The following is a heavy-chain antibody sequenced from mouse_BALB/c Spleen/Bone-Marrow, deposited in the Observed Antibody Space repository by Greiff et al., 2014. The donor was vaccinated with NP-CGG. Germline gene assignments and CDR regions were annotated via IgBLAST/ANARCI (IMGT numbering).Heavy chain of an antibody. CDR3: ARRETTALDY. Sequence: QVQLQQSGAELAKPGASVKMSCKASGYTFTSYWMRWVKQRPGQGLEWIGYINPSTGYTEYNQKFKDKATLTADKSSSTAYMQLSSLTSEDSAVYYCARRETTALDYWGQGTTLTVSS. CDR1: GYTFTSYW. D-gene: IGHD1-2*01. J-gene: IGHJ2*01. V-gene: IGHV1-7*01. CDR2: INPSTGYT.